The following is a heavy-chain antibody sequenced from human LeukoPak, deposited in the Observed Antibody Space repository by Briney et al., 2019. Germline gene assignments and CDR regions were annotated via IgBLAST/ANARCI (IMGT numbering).Heavy chain of an antibody. Sequence: SETLSLTCTVSGGSISSSSYYWGWIRQPPGKGLEWIGSIYYSGSTYYNPSLKSRVTISVDTSKNQFSLKLSSVTAADTAVYYCARAPQGYYYDSSGSTDRYWYFDLWGRGTLVTVSS. CDR1: GGSISSSSYY. CDR2: IYYSGST. CDR3: ARAPQGYYYDSSGSTDRYWYFDL. J-gene: IGHJ2*01. D-gene: IGHD3-22*01. V-gene: IGHV4-39*07.